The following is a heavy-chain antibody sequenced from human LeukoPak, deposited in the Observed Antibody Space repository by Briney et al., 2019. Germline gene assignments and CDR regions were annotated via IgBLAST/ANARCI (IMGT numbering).Heavy chain of an antibody. CDR1: GGSISSSNW. J-gene: IGHJ3*01. V-gene: IGHV4-4*02. CDR2: IYHSGTT. D-gene: IGHD4-17*01. CDR3: AGRHYGDYTGGAFDF. Sequence: SETLSLTCAVSGGSISSSNWWSWVRQPPGRGLEWIGEIYHSGTTNYNPSLKSRVAISVDRSKNQFFLKVNSVTAADTAVYYCAGRHYGDYTGGAFDFWGQGTMVTVSS.